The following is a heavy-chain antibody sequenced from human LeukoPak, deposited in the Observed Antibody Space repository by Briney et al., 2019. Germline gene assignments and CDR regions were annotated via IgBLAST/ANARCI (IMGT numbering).Heavy chain of an antibody. D-gene: IGHD2-2*01. V-gene: IGHV3-23*01. CDR3: AKQGLVPATAGD. Sequence: PGGSLRLSCAASGFTFNSYAMTWVRQAPGKGLEWVSLISDSGGRIYYADSVKGRFTISRDNSKNTLYLQMNSLRPEDTAVYYCAKQGLVPATAGDWGQGTLVTVSS. CDR2: ISDSGGRI. CDR1: GFTFNSYA. J-gene: IGHJ4*02.